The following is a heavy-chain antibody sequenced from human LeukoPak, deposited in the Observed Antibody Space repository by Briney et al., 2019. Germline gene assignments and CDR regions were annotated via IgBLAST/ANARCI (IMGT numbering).Heavy chain of an antibody. Sequence: GGALRLSCAASGFTFSSYSMNWVRQAPGKGLEWVSSISSSSSYIYYADSVKGRFTISRDNAKNSLYLQMNSLRAEDTAVYYCARDRHSSAGYWGQGTLVTVSS. V-gene: IGHV3-21*01. D-gene: IGHD6-19*01. CDR2: ISSSSSYI. CDR1: GFTFSSYS. CDR3: ARDRHSSAGY. J-gene: IGHJ4*02.